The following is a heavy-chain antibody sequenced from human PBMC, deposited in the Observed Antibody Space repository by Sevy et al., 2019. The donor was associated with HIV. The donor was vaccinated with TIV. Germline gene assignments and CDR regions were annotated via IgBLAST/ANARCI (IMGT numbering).Heavy chain of an antibody. J-gene: IGHJ4*02. D-gene: IGHD2-21*02. CDR3: ARSGDCGGDCYPSGDLYYFDY. CDR1: GYTFTGYY. Sequence: ASLKVSCKASGYTFTGYYMHWVRQAPGQGLEWMGWINPNSGGKNYAQKFQGRVTMTSDTSISTAYMELSRLRSDDTAVYYCARSGDCGGDCYPSGDLYYFDYWGQGTLVTVSS. CDR2: INPNSGGK. V-gene: IGHV1-2*02.